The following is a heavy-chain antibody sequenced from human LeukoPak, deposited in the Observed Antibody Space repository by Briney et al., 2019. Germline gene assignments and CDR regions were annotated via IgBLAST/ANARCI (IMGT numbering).Heavy chain of an antibody. Sequence: PGGSLRLSCAASGFTFSSYAMSWVRQAPGKGLQWVSAISGSGGSTFYADSVKGRFTISRDNSKNTLYLQMNSLRAEDTAVYYCARARISYYDAFDFWGQGTVVTVSS. V-gene: IGHV3-23*01. J-gene: IGHJ3*01. CDR2: ISGSGGST. CDR3: ARARISYYDAFDF. D-gene: IGHD3-10*01. CDR1: GFTFSSYA.